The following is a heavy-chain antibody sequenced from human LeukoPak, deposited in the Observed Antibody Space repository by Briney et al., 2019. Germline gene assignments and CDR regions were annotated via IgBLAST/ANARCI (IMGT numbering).Heavy chain of an antibody. CDR2: ISYDGSNK. V-gene: IGHV3-30*04. CDR3: ARDSYSSSLGY. J-gene: IGHJ4*02. CDR1: GFTFSSYA. D-gene: IGHD6-6*01. Sequence: PGGSLRLSCAASGFTFSSYAMHWVRQAPGKGLEWVAVISYDGSNKYYADSVKGRFTISRDNSKNTLYLQMNSLRAEDTAVYYCARDSYSSSLGYWGQGTLVTVSS.